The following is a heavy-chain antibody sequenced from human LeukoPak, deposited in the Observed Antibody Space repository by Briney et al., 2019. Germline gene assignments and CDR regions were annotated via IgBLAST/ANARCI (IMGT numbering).Heavy chain of an antibody. CDR1: GFTFSSYA. CDR2: ISGSGGNT. Sequence: SGGSLRLSCAASGFTFSSYAMSWVRQSPGKGLEWVSAISGSGGNTYSADSVEGRCTISRDNSKKTLFLHMNSLRAEDTAVYYCARGMSATSGYLELEYWGQGTLVTVST. D-gene: IGHD3-22*01. J-gene: IGHJ4*02. V-gene: IGHV3-23*01. CDR3: ARGMSATSGYLELEY.